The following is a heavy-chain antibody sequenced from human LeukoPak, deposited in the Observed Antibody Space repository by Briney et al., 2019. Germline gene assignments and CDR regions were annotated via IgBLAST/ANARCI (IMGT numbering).Heavy chain of an antibody. CDR2: ISSSSSYT. V-gene: IGHV3-21*01. CDR3: VRAHGTYAPLGY. CDR1: GFTLSSYT. Sequence: GGSLRLSCAGSGFTLSSYTMSWVRQAPGKGLEWISSISSSSSYTYYADPAKGRFTISRDNTKRSLVLQMNSLRAEDTAVYYCVRAHGTYAPLGYWGQGILVTVSS. D-gene: IGHD2-2*01. J-gene: IGHJ4*02.